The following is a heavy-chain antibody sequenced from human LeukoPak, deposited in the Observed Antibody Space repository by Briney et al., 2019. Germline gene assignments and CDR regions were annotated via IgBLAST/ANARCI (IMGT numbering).Heavy chain of an antibody. J-gene: IGHJ6*03. CDR3: VRVGFCSGSRCHMHYYYYMDV. D-gene: IGHD2-2*02. V-gene: IGHV4-39*07. CDR1: GVSIDSSNYY. CDR2: IYYSGST. Sequence: SETLSLTCPVSGVSIDSSNYYWGWIRQPPGKGLEGIGRIYYSGSTYYTASLKSPLSISVDTSKNHFSLKLRSVTAADTAVYYCVRVGFCSGSRCHMHYYYYMDVWGNGTTVSVSS.